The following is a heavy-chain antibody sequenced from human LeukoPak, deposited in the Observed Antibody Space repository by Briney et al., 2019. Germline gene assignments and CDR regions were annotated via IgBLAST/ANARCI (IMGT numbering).Heavy chain of an antibody. CDR1: GGSISSYY. CDR3: ARARGYCSGGSCYSRYYYYMDV. D-gene: IGHD2-15*01. J-gene: IGHJ6*03. Sequence: SETLSLTCTVSGGSISSYYWSWIRQPPGKGLEWIGYIYYSGSTNYNPSLKSRVTISVDTSKNQFSLKLSSVTAADTAVYYCARARGYCSGGSCYSRYYYYMDVWGKGTTVTVSS. V-gene: IGHV4-59*12. CDR2: IYYSGST.